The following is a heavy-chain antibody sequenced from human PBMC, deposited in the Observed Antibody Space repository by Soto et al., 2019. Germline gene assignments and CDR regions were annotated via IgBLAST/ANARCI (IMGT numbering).Heavy chain of an antibody. D-gene: IGHD1-20*01. J-gene: IGHJ4*02. CDR2: IIPILGIA. V-gene: IGHV1-69*02. Sequence: SVKVSCKASGGTFSSYTISWVRQAPGQGLEWMGRIIPILGIANYAQKFQGRVTITADKSTSTAYMELSSLRSEDTAVYYCAIREALRGINYWGQGTLVTVSS. CDR1: GGTFSSYT. CDR3: AIREALRGINY.